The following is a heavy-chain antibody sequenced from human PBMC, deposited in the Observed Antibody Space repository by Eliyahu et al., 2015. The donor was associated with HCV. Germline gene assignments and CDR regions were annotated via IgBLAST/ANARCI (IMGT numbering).Heavy chain of an antibody. CDR3: AKGTVLREFDY. D-gene: IGHD4-17*01. V-gene: IGHV3-23*01. Sequence: EVQLLESGGGLVQPGGSLRLSCAVXXFTFSNYAMSWLRQAPGRGLEWVSTISNSGGDTHYTDSVKGRFTISRDNSKNTLFLQVDGLRVEDTALYYCAKGTVLREFDYWGQGTLVTVSS. CDR1: XFTFSNYA. J-gene: IGHJ4*02. CDR2: ISNSGGDT.